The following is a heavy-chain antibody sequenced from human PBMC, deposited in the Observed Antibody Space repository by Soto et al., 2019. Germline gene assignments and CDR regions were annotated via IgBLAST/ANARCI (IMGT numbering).Heavy chain of an antibody. Sequence: PSETLSLTCSVSGASVTSPEHYWTWIRQSPGKGLEWIGYIYYGGSTVYNPSLKGRSTVSLDTSKNQFSLNLTSVTAADTAVYFCARGRDCLGGDCFPNWCDPWGQGTLVTVSS. V-gene: IGHV4-30-4*01. D-gene: IGHD2-21*02. CDR3: ARGRDCLGGDCFPNWCDP. J-gene: IGHJ5*02. CDR1: GASVTSPEHY. CDR2: IYYGGST.